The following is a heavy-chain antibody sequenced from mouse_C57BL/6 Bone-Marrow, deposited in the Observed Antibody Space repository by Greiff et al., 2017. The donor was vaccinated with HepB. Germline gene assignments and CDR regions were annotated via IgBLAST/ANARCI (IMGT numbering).Heavy chain of an antibody. V-gene: IGHV1-59*01. Sequence: QVQLQQPGAELVRPGPSVKLSCKASGYTFTSYWMHWVKQRPGQGLEWIGVIDPSDSYTNYNQKFKGKATLTVDTSSSTAYMQLSSLTSEDSAVYYCARWGDYDVDYWGQGTTLTVSS. CDR2: IDPSDSYT. D-gene: IGHD2-4*01. CDR1: GYTFTSYW. CDR3: ARWGDYDVDY. J-gene: IGHJ2*01.